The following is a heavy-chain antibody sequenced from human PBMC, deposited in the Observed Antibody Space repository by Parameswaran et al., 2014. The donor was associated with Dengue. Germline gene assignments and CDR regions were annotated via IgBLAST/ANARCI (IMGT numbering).Heavy chain of an antibody. J-gene: IGHJ5*02. CDR1: GGSISSGNYY. Sequence: ASETLSLTCIVSGGSISSGNYYWSWIRQHPGKGLEWIGYIYSSGTTYYNPSLKSRITISVDTSKNQFSLKLSSVTAADTAVFYCARAGGPDSSDYLAWFDPWGQGMLVTVSS. CDR2: IYSSGTT. D-gene: IGHD3-22*01. V-gene: IGHV4-31*02. CDR3: ARAGGPDSSDYLAWFDP.